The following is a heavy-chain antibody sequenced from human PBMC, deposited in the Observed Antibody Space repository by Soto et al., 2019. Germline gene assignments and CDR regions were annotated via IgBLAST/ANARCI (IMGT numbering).Heavy chain of an antibody. Sequence: SETLSLTCAVSGGSISSSNWWSWVRQPPGKGLEWIGEIYHSGSTNYNPTLKSRVTISVDKSKNQFSLKLSSVTAADTAVYYCARSGHKLWFGELSSGYYYGMDVWGQGTTVTVSS. CDR2: IYHSGST. J-gene: IGHJ6*02. CDR1: GGSISSSNW. D-gene: IGHD3-10*01. V-gene: IGHV4-4*02. CDR3: ARSGHKLWFGELSSGYYYGMDV.